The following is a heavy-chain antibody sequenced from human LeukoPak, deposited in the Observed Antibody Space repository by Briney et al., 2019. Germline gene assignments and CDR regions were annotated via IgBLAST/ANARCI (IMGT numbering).Heavy chain of an antibody. V-gene: IGHV4-34*01. D-gene: IGHD3-9*01. CDR2: INHSGST. CDR3: ARYVLTGYRAFDI. J-gene: IGHJ3*02. Sequence: SETLSLTCAVYGGSFSGYYWSWIRQPPGKGLEWIGEINHSGSTNYNPSLKSRVTISVDTSKNQFSLKLSSVTAANTAVYYCARYVLTGYRAFDIWGQGTMVTVSS. CDR1: GGSFSGYY.